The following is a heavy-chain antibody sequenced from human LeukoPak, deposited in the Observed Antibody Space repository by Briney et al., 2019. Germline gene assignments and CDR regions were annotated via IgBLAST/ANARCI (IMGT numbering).Heavy chain of an antibody. D-gene: IGHD3-22*01. J-gene: IGHJ4*02. V-gene: IGHV4-39*07. CDR3: ARVARDKKVYDSSGYYGA. CDR1: GGSISSSSYY. Sequence: SETLPLTCTVSGGSISSSSYYWGWIRQPPGKGLEWIGSIYHSGSTYYNPSLKSRVTISVDTSKNQFSLKLSSVTAADTAVYYCARVARDKKVYDSSGYYGAWGQGTLVTVSS. CDR2: IYHSGST.